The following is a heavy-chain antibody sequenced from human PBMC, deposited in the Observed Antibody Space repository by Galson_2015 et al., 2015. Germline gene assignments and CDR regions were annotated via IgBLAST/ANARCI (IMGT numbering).Heavy chain of an antibody. V-gene: IGHV3-30*01. J-gene: IGHJ4*02. CDR3: ARDRYDSSGWYGRGFDY. Sequence: SLRLSCAASGFTFSSYAMHWVRQAPGKELEWVAVISYDGSNKYYADSVKGRFTISRDNSKNTLYLQMNSLRAEDTAVYYCARDRYDSSGWYGRGFDYWGQGTLVTVSS. CDR2: ISYDGSNK. CDR1: GFTFSSYA. D-gene: IGHD6-19*01.